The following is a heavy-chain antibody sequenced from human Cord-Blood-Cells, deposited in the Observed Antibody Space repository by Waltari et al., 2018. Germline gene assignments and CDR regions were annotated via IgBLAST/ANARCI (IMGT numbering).Heavy chain of an antibody. CDR3: ARRPFGTLMLGGYFDY. V-gene: IGHV4-34*01. CDR2: ISHSGST. CDR1: GGSFSGYY. D-gene: IGHD3-10*02. Sequence: QVQLQQWAAGLLKPSETLSLTCAVYGGSFSGYYCSWIRQPPGKGLEWIGEISHSGSTNYNPSLKSRVTISVDTSKNQFSLKLSSVTAAETAVYYCARRPFGTLMLGGYFDYWGQGTLVTVSS. J-gene: IGHJ4*02.